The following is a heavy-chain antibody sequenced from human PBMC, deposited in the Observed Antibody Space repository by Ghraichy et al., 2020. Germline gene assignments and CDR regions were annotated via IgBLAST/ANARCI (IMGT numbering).Heavy chain of an antibody. J-gene: IGHJ3*02. CDR2: ISGGATST. CDR3: AKAYNSGWYSLAPRAFNI. Sequence: GGSLRLSCAASGFSFSNYAMSWVRQAPGKGLEWVSAISGGATSTHYADSVKGRFTISRDNSKNTLYLQMNSLRAEDTAIYYCAKAYNSGWYSLAPRAFNIWGQGTMVTVSS. V-gene: IGHV3-23*01. D-gene: IGHD6-19*01. CDR1: GFSFSNYA.